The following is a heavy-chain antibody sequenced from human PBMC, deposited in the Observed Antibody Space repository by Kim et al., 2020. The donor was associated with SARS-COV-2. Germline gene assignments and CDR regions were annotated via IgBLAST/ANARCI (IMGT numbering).Heavy chain of an antibody. J-gene: IGHJ5*02. V-gene: IGHV1-8*01. D-gene: IGHD2-15*01. CDR2: MNPNSGNT. CDR3: ARGPRYCSGGSCYSNGYNWFDP. CDR1: GYTFTSYD. Sequence: ASVKVSCKASGYTFTSYDINWVRQATGQGLEWMGWMNPNSGNTGYAQKFQGRVTMTRNTSISTAYMELSSLRSEDTAVYYCARGPRYCSGGSCYSNGYNWFDPWGQGTLVTVSS.